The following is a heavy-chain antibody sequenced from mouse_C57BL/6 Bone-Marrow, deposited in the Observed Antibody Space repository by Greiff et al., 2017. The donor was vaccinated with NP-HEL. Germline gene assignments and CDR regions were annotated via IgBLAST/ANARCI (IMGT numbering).Heavy chain of an antibody. D-gene: IGHD1-1*01. J-gene: IGHJ2*01. CDR1: GFTFTDYY. V-gene: IGHV7-3*01. CDR3: ARYDYGSSYVGY. CDR2: IRNKANGYTT. Sequence: EVQLVESGGGLVQPGGSLSLSCAASGFTFTDYYMSWVRQPPGQALEWLGFIRNKANGYTTEYSASVKGRFTISRDNSQSILYLQMNALRAEDSATYYCARYDYGSSYVGYWGQGTTLTVSS.